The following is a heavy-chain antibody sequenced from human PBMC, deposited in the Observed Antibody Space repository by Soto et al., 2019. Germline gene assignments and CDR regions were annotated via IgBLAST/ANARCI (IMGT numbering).Heavy chain of an antibody. CDR3: ARDLSHAWFRGVFSP. CDR2: IYYSGST. Sequence: QVQLQESGPGLVKPSETLSLICTVSGDSISGYYWSWIRQPPGKGLEWIGYIYYSGSTNYNLSLNSRVTISVDTSKNQFSLNLSSVTAADTAVYYCARDLSHAWFRGVFSPWGQGTLVTVSS. D-gene: IGHD3-10*01. V-gene: IGHV4-59*01. J-gene: IGHJ5*02. CDR1: GDSISGYY.